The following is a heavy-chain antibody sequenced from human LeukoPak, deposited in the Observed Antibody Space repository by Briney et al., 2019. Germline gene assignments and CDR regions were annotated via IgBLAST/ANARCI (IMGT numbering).Heavy chain of an antibody. CDR2: ISSSGSTI. CDR3: ARDRWIQLWSYYFDY. Sequence: TGGSLRLSCAASGFTFSDYYMSWIRQAPGKGLEWVSYISSSGSTIYYADSVKGRFTISRDNAKNSLYLQMNSLRAEDTAVYYCARDRWIQLWSYYFDYWGQGTLVTVSS. V-gene: IGHV3-11*01. CDR1: GFTFSDYY. D-gene: IGHD5-18*01. J-gene: IGHJ4*02.